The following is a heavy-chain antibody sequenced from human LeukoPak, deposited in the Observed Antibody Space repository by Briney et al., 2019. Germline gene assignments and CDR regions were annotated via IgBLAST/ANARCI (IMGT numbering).Heavy chain of an antibody. V-gene: IGHV4-61*02. CDR1: GNSISSGDNY. CDR2: IYTSGST. D-gene: IGHD3-22*01. CDR3: ARASYSYDINGWVPFDY. Sequence: PSETLSLTCTVSGNSISSGDNYWSWIRQPAGKGLERIGRIYTSGSTNYNPSLKSRVTISGDTSKNQFSLRLSSVTAADTAVYYCARASYSYDINGWVPFDYWGQGTLVTVSS. J-gene: IGHJ4*02.